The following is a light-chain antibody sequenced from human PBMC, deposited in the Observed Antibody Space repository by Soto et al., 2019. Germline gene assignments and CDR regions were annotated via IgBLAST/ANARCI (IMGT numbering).Light chain of an antibody. CDR1: SSNIGSNT. V-gene: IGLV1-44*01. Sequence: QSVLTQPPSASGTPGQRVTISCSGSSSNIGSNTVNWYQQLPGTAPKLLIYSNNQRPSGVPDRFSGSKSGTSASLAISGLQSEDEADYYCAAWDDSLNAVVFGGGTKVNVL. J-gene: IGLJ2*01. CDR2: SNN. CDR3: AAWDDSLNAVV.